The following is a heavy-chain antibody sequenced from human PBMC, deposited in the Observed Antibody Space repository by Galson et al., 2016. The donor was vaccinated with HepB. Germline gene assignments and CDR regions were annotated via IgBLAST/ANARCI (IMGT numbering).Heavy chain of an antibody. D-gene: IGHD3-3*01. V-gene: IGHV3-48*01. CDR2: IGSRSDNI. J-gene: IGHJ3*02. Sequence: SLRLSCAASGFIFSSYNMNWVRQAPGKGLEWISYIGSRSDNIQYVDSVKGRFNISRDNSKNALYLQMNSLRAEDTALYYWARGPGFWSGYFPYAFDIWGQGTMVTVSS. CDR3: ARGPGFWSGYFPYAFDI. CDR1: GFIFSSYN.